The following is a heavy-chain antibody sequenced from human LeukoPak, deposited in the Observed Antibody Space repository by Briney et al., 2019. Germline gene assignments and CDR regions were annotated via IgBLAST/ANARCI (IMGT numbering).Heavy chain of an antibody. CDR1: GGSISTSNYY. CDR2: IFYSGST. D-gene: IGHD4-23*01. V-gene: IGHV4-39*07. Sequence: PSETLSLTCTVSGGSISTSNYYWGWIRQPPGKGLEWIGNIFYSGSTYYSPSVESRVTISVDTSKNQFSLKLSSVTAADTAVYYCARDIRRASLGGNSRGAFDIWGQGTTVTVSS. J-gene: IGHJ3*02. CDR3: ARDIRRASLGGNSRGAFDI.